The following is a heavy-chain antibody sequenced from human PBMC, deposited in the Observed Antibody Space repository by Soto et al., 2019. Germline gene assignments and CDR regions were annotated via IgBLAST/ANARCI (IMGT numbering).Heavy chain of an antibody. D-gene: IGHD2-15*01. V-gene: IGHV3-49*03. J-gene: IGHJ4*02. CDR3: TRVSPDCSDGSCYPLN. Sequence: HPGGSLRLSCMASGFTFRDYAISWFRQAPGKGLQWVSFIRSNIYDGTTEYDASVNGRFTISRDDSKTIAHLQMNSLKTEDTGVYYCTRVSPDCSDGSCYPLNWGQGTLVTVSS. CDR2: IRSNIYDGTT. CDR1: GFTFRDYA.